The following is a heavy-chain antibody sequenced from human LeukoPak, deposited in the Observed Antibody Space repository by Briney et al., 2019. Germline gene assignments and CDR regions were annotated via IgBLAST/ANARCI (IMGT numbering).Heavy chain of an antibody. CDR1: GGSFSGYY. Sequence: PSETLSLTCAVYGGSFSGYYWSWIRQPPGKGLEWIGYIYHSGSTYYNPSLKSRVTISVDRSKNQFSLKLSSVTAADTAVYYCARDWGSSWYFDYWGQGTLVTVSS. CDR2: IYHSGST. CDR3: ARDWGSSWYFDY. V-gene: IGHV4-34*01. J-gene: IGHJ4*02. D-gene: IGHD6-13*01.